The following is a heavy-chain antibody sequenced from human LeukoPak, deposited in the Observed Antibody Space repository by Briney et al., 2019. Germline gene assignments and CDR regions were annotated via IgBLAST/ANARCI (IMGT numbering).Heavy chain of an antibody. Sequence: PSETLSLTCAVSGYSLSSGYYWGWIRQPPGKGLEWIGYIYYSGSTNYNPSLKSRVTISVDTSKNQFSLKLSSVTAADTAVYYCASSSSWYLFDYWGQGTLVTVSS. CDR3: ASSSSWYLFDY. CDR1: GYSLSSGYY. CDR2: IYYSGST. D-gene: IGHD6-13*01. V-gene: IGHV4-38-2*01. J-gene: IGHJ4*02.